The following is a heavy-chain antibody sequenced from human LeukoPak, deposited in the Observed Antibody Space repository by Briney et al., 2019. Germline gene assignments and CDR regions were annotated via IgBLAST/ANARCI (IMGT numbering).Heavy chain of an antibody. V-gene: IGHV3-74*01. CDR3: AREQGYYSVPGY. D-gene: IGHD3-22*01. CDR1: GFTFSSYW. CDR2: IRSDGSST. J-gene: IGHJ4*02. Sequence: GGSLRLSCAASGFTFSSYWMHWVRQAPGKGPVWVARIRSDGSSTDYADSVKGRFTISRDNAKNTLYLHMNSLRAEDTAVYYCAREQGYYSVPGYWGQGTLVTVSS.